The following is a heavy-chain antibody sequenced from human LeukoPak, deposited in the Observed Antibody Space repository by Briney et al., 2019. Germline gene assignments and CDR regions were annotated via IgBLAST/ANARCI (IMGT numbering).Heavy chain of an antibody. D-gene: IGHD6-13*01. CDR1: GFTFSDYY. J-gene: IGHJ4*02. V-gene: IGHV3-11*01. Sequence: GGSLRLSCAVSGFTFSDYYMSWIRQAPGKGLEWVSYISSGGSTISHADSVKGRFTISRDNAENSLYLQMNSLRAEDTAVYYCARRAAAARCFDYWGQGTLVTVSS. CDR2: ISSGGSTI. CDR3: ARRAAAARCFDY.